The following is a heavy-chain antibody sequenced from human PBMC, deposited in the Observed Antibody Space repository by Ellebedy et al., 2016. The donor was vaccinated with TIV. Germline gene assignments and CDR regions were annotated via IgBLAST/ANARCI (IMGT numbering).Heavy chain of an antibody. CDR3: TRDPDGVYDFDY. V-gene: IGHV3-48*04. Sequence: GESLKISCAASGLTLSEFGMTWVRQAPGKGLEWVSHINSRSDTISYADSVKGRFIISRDIAKNSLHLQMNSLRAEDTAVYYCTRDPDGVYDFDYWGQGILVTVSS. CDR2: INSRSDTI. J-gene: IGHJ4*02. D-gene: IGHD5/OR15-5a*01. CDR1: GLTLSEFG.